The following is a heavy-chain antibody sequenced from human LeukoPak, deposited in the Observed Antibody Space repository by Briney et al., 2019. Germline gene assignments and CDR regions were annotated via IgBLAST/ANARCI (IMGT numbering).Heavy chain of an antibody. D-gene: IGHD2-2*01. CDR3: ASLVDIVVVPAAMRHYGMDV. CDR2: IYYSGST. CDR1: GGSISSGGYY. V-gene: IGHV4-61*08. Sequence: PSETLSLTCTVSGGSISSGGYYWSWIRQPPGKGLEWIGYIYYSGSTNYNPSLKSRVTISVDTSKNQFSLKLSSVTAADTAVYYCASLVDIVVVPAAMRHYGMDVWGQGTTVTVSS. J-gene: IGHJ6*02.